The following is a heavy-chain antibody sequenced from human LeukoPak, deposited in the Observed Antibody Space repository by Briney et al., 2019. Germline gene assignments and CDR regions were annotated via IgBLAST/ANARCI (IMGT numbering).Heavy chain of an antibody. J-gene: IGHJ4*02. V-gene: IGHV3-23*01. CDR1: GFTFSSYA. CDR3: AKDHMYYYDSSGYYLSGY. Sequence: GGSLRLSCAASGFTFSSYAMSWVRQAPGKGLEWVSAISGSGGSTYYADSVKGRFTISRDNSKNTLYLQMNSLRAEDTAVYYCAKDHMYYYDSSGYYLSGYWGQGTLVTVSS. CDR2: ISGSGGST. D-gene: IGHD3-22*01.